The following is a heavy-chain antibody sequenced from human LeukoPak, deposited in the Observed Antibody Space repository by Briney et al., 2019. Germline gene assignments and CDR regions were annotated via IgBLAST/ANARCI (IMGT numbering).Heavy chain of an antibody. CDR1: GGTFSSYA. V-gene: IGHV1-18*01. D-gene: IGHD2-8*01. J-gene: IGHJ4*02. Sequence: ASVKVSCKASGGTFSSYAISWVRQAPGEGLEWMGWISAYNGDTKYAQKFQGRVTITTDTSATTVYMELGSLRFDDAAVYYCAREACSDGVCYFEYWGQGTLVTVSS. CDR2: ISAYNGDT. CDR3: AREACSDGVCYFEY.